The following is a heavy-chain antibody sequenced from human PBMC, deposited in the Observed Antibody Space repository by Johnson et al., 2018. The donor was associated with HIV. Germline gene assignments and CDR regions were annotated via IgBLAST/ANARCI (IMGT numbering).Heavy chain of an antibody. D-gene: IGHD6-19*01. J-gene: IGHJ3*02. CDR3: AKIIGYSSGLEI. CDR2: IYTADNR. V-gene: IGHV3-66*02. CDR1: GFTVSTNY. Sequence: VQLVESGGGVVQPGRSLRLSCAASGFTVSTNYMNWVRQAPGKGLEWVSVIYTADNRNYADSVKGRFTISRDNSKNTLYLQMNSLRAEDTAVYYCAKIIGYSSGLEIWGQGTMVTVSS.